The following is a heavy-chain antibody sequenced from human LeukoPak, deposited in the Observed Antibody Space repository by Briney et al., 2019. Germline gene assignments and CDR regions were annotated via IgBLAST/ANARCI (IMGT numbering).Heavy chain of an antibody. J-gene: IGHJ4*02. D-gene: IGHD3-3*01. Sequence: GGSLRLSCAAPGFTFSDYYMSWIRQAPGKGLEWVSYISSSGSTIYYADSVKGRFTISRDNAKNSLYLQMNSLRDEDTAVYYCARVPYYDFWSGYLADYWGQGTLVTVSS. V-gene: IGHV3-11*04. CDR1: GFTFSDYY. CDR3: ARVPYYDFWSGYLADY. CDR2: ISSSGSTI.